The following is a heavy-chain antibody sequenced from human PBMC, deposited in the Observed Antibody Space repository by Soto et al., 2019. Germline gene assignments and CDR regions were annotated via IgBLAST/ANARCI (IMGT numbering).Heavy chain of an antibody. V-gene: IGHV3-30*18. J-gene: IGHJ4*02. CDR2: ISYDGSNK. CDR1: GFTFSSYG. D-gene: IGHD4-17*01. Sequence: QVQLVESGGGVVQPGRSLRLSCAASGFTFSSYGMHWVRQAPGKGLEWVAVISYDGSNKYYADSVKGRFTISRDNSKNTLYLQMNSLRAEDTAVYYCANDYGGNSVFDYWGQGTLVTVSS. CDR3: ANDYGGNSVFDY.